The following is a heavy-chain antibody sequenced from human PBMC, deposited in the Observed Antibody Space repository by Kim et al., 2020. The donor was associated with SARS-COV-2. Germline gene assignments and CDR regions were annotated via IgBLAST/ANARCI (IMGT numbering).Heavy chain of an antibody. CDR2: ISYDGSNK. V-gene: IGHV3-30*04. J-gene: IGHJ6*02. CDR3: ASPAWDSVARYYYGMDV. D-gene: IGHD2-15*01. Sequence: GESLRLSCAASGFTFSSYAMHWVRQAPGKGLEWVAVISYDGSNKYYADSVKGRFTISRDNSKNTLYLQMNSLRAEDTAVYYCASPAWDSVARYYYGMDVWGQGTTVTVSS. CDR1: GFTFSSYA.